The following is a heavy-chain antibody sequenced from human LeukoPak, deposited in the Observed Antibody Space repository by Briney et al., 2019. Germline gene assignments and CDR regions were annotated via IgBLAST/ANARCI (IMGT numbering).Heavy chain of an antibody. V-gene: IGHV3-23*01. CDR2: ISGSGGST. J-gene: IGHJ4*02. Sequence: GGSLRLSCAASGFTFSSYAMSWVRQAPGKGLEWVSAISGSGGSTYYADSVKGRFTISRDNSKNTLHLQMNSLRAEDTAVYYCAKHGKLLRKSYYSPDYWGQGTLVTVSS. D-gene: IGHD1-26*01. CDR1: GFTFSSYA. CDR3: AKHGKLLRKSYYSPDY.